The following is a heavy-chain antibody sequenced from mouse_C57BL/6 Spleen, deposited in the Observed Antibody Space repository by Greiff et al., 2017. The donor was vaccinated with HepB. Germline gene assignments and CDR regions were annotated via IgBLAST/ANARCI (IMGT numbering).Heavy chain of an antibody. V-gene: IGHV8-12*01. CDR1: GFSLSTSGMG. D-gene: IGHD1-1*01. Sequence: QVTLKECGPGILQSSQTLSLTCSFSGFSLSTSGMGVSWIRQPSGKGLEWLAHIYWDDDKRYNPSLKSRLTISKDTSRNQVFLKITSVDTADTATYYCARSPHYYGSSYFDYWGQGTTLTVSS. CDR2: IYWDDDK. CDR3: ARSPHYYGSSYFDY. J-gene: IGHJ2*01.